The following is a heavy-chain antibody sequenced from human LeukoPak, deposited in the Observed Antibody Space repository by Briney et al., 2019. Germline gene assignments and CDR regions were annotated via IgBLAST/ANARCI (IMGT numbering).Heavy chain of an antibody. CDR3: ARGGSESYKGNWFDP. Sequence: PSETLSLTCTVSGGSISSYYWSWIRQPPGKGLEWIGYIYNSGSTNYNPSLKSRVTISVDTSKNQFSLKLSSVTAADTAVYYCARGGSESYKGNWFDPWGQGTLVTVSS. D-gene: IGHD3-10*01. V-gene: IGHV4-59*01. CDR2: IYNSGST. J-gene: IGHJ5*02. CDR1: GGSISSYY.